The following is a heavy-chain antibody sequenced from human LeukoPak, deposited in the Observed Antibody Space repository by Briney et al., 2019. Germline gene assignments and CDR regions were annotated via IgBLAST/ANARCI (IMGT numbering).Heavy chain of an antibody. CDR2: IWYDGSDK. Sequence: GGSLRLSCAASGFTFSNACMNWVRQAPGKGLEWVAVIWYDGSDKYYTDSVKGRFTIFRDNSKNTLYLQMNSLRAEDTATYYCARAGDAFDIWGQGTMVTVSS. J-gene: IGHJ3*02. CDR3: ARAGDAFDI. V-gene: IGHV3-33*08. CDR1: GFTFSNAC.